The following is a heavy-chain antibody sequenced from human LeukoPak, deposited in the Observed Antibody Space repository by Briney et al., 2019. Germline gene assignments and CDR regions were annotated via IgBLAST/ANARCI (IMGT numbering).Heavy chain of an antibody. CDR2: IYYSGST. D-gene: IGHD4-17*01. J-gene: IGHJ6*04. Sequence: PSETLSLTCTVSGGSISSSSYYWSWIRQPPGKGLEWIGYIYYSGSTNYNPSLKSRVTISVDTSKNQFSLKLSSVTAADTAVYYCARVDYGDYYYYGMDVWGKGTTVTVSS. CDR1: GGSISSSSYY. V-gene: IGHV4-61*01. CDR3: ARVDYGDYYYYGMDV.